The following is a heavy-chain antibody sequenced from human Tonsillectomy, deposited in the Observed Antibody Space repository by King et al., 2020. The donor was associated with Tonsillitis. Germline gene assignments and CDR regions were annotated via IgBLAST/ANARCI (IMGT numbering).Heavy chain of an antibody. CDR2: IRYDGSNR. CDR3: AKDPGGGAVAGPFDY. Sequence: MHWVRQAPGKGLECVAFIRYDGSNRYYADSVNGRFTISRDNSKNTLYLQMNSLRGENTAMYYCAKDPGGGAVAGPFDYWGHGTLVTCAS. V-gene: IGHV3-30*02. J-gene: IGHJ4*01. D-gene: IGHD6-19*01.